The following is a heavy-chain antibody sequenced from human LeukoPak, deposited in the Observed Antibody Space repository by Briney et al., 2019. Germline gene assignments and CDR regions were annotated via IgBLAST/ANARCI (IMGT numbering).Heavy chain of an antibody. CDR3: ARAWKMATIPPSV. CDR1: GYTFTGYY. CDR2: INPNSGGT. D-gene: IGHD5-24*01. J-gene: IGHJ4*02. Sequence: ASVKVSCMASGYTFTGYYMHWVRQAPGQGLEWMGWINPNSGGTNYAQKFQSRVTMTRDTSISTAYMELSRLRSDDTAVYYCARAWKMATIPPSVWGQGTLVTASS. V-gene: IGHV1-2*02.